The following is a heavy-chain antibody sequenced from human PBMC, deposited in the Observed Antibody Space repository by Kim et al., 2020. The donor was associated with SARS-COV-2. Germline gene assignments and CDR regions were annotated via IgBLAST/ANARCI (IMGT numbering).Heavy chain of an antibody. Sequence: SVKVSCKASGGTFSSYAISWVRQAPGQGLEWMGGIITIFGTANYAQKFQGRVTITADESTSTAYMELSSLRSEDTAVYYCAREYYYDGSGYHDAFYIWGQGRMVTVSS. V-gene: IGHV1-69*13. CDR3: AREYYYDGSGYHDAFYI. CDR1: GGTFSSYA. D-gene: IGHD3-22*01. CDR2: IITIFGTA. J-gene: IGHJ3*02.